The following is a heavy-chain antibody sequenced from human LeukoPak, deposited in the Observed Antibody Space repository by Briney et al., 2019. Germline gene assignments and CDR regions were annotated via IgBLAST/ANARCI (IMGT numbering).Heavy chain of an antibody. J-gene: IGHJ2*01. V-gene: IGHV3-7*01. CDR2: MKQDGRET. CDR3: ARXAFRARYFDL. Sequence: GGSLRLSCAASEFTFTNYWMSWVRQAPGKGLEWVAHMKQDGRETHYVDSVKGRFTISRDNAKNSVYLQMNSLRAEDTAVYFCARXAFRARYFDLWGRGILVTVS. D-gene: IGHD3-10*01. CDR1: EFTFTNYW.